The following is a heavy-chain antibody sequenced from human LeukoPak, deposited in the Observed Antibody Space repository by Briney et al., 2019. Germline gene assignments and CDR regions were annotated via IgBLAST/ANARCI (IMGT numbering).Heavy chain of an antibody. CDR1: GYSISSGYY. D-gene: IGHD6-19*01. Sequence: SETLSLTCTVSGYSISSGYYWGWIRQPPGKGLEWIGSIYHSGSTYYNPSLKSRVTISVDTSKNQFSLKLSSVTAADTAVYYCARAYSSGPDLDYWGQGTLVTVSS. J-gene: IGHJ4*02. CDR2: IYHSGST. V-gene: IGHV4-38-2*02. CDR3: ARAYSSGPDLDY.